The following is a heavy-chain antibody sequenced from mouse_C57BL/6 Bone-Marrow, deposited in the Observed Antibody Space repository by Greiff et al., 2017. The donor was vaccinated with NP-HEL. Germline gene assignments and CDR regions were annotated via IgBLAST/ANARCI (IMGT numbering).Heavy chain of an antibody. J-gene: IGHJ2*01. Sequence: EVKLVESGGDLVKPGGSLKLSCAASGFTFSSYGMSWVRQTPDKRLEWVANISSGGSYTYYPDSVKGRFTISRDNAKNTLSLQMSILKFEATAIYYCERESDIFITTVVAVDYWGQGTTLTVSS. CDR3: ERESDIFITTVVAVDY. CDR2: ISSGGSYT. CDR1: GFTFSSYG. D-gene: IGHD1-1*01. V-gene: IGHV5-6*01.